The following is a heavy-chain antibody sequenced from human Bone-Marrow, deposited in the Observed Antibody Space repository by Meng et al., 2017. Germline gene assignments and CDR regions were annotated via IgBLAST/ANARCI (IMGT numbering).Heavy chain of an antibody. CDR3: AKAPYGSGSYAYFDY. D-gene: IGHD3-10*01. V-gene: IGHV3-9*03. CDR1: GFTFDDYA. J-gene: IGHJ4*02. Sequence: GGSLRLSCAASGFTFDDYAMHWVRQAPGQGLEWVSGISWNSGSIGYADSVRGRFTISRDNAKNSLYLQMNSLRAEDMALYYCAKAPYGSGSYAYFDYWGQGTLVTVSS. CDR2: ISWNSGSI.